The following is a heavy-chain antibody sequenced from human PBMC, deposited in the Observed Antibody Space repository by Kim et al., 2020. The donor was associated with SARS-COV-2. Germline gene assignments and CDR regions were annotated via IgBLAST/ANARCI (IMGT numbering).Heavy chain of an antibody. CDR1: GFTFSSYA. J-gene: IGHJ4*02. CDR2: ISYDGSNK. Sequence: GGSLRLSCAASGFTFSSYAMHWVRQAPGKGLEWVAVISYDGSNKYYADSVKGRFTISRDNSKNTLYLQMNSLRAEDTAVYYCARDPGIAVAGTKLDYWGQGTLVTVSS. CDR3: ARDPGIAVAGTKLDY. D-gene: IGHD6-19*01. V-gene: IGHV3-30*04.